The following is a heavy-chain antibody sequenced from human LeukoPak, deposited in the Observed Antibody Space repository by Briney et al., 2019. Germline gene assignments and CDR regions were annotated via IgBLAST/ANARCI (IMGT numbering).Heavy chain of an antibody. CDR3: AKGRRTTSYTGIDY. V-gene: IGHV3-23*01. J-gene: IGHJ4*02. CDR2: ISDSGDST. CDR1: GFTFSSYA. Sequence: GGSLRLSCAASGFTFSSYAMSWVRQAPGKGLEWVSPISDSGDSTYYADSVKGRFTISRDNSKDTLYLQMNSLRADDTALYYCAKGRRTTSYTGIDYWGQRALVTVSS. D-gene: IGHD2-2*02.